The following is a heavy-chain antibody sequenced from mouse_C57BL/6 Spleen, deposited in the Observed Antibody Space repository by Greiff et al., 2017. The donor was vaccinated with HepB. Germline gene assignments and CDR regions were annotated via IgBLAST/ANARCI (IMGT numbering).Heavy chain of an antibody. CDR2: IWRGGST. V-gene: IGHV2-5*01. Sequence: VKLQESGPGLVQPSQSLSITCTVSGFSLTSYGVHWVRQSPGKGLEWLGVIWRGGSTDYNAAFMSRLSITKDNSKSQVFFKMNSLQADDTAVYYCAKNTYGSSPHWYFDVWGTGTTVTVSS. CDR1: GFSLTSYG. D-gene: IGHD1-1*01. J-gene: IGHJ1*03. CDR3: AKNTYGSSPHWYFDV.